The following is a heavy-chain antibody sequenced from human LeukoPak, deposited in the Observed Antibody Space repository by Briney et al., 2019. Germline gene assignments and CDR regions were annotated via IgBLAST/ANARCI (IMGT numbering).Heavy chain of an antibody. CDR1: GFTFSSYS. CDR2: ISSSSSTI. CDR3: ARDYGAYCSSTSCLDAFDI. Sequence: QPGGSLRLSCAASGFTFSSYSMNWVRQAPGKGLEWVSYISSSSSTIYYADSVKGRFTISRDNAKNSLYLQMNSLRAEDTAVYYCARDYGAYCSSTSCLDAFDIWGQGTMVTVSS. J-gene: IGHJ3*02. V-gene: IGHV3-48*01. D-gene: IGHD2-2*01.